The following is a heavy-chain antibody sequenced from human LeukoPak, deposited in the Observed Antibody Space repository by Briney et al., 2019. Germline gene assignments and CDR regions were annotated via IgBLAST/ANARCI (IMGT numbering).Heavy chain of an antibody. CDR2: IYSGGST. V-gene: IGHV3-66*01. CDR3: ARRSVVKGQHDAFDI. D-gene: IGHD3-22*01. J-gene: IGHJ3*02. CDR1: GGSFSGYY. Sequence: ETLSLTCAVYGGSFSGYYWSWVRQAPGKGLEWVSVIYSGGSTYYADSVKGRFTISRDNSKNTLYLQMNSLRAEDTAVYYCARRSVVKGQHDAFDIWGQGTMVTVSS.